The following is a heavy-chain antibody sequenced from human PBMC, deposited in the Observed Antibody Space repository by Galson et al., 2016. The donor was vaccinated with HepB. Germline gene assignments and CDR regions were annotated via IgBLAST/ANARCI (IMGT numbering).Heavy chain of an antibody. CDR3: ARGEVDCSSTTCYHLLDY. Sequence: SVKVSCKASGGTFSSNAISWVRQAPGQGLEWMGGIIPIFGTADYAQKFQGRVTITADGSTSTAYMEVSSLTSADTAMYFCARGEVDCSSTTCYHLLDYWGQGTLVTVSS. D-gene: IGHD2-2*01. V-gene: IGHV1-69*13. CDR2: IIPIFGTA. CDR1: GGTFSSNA. J-gene: IGHJ4*02.